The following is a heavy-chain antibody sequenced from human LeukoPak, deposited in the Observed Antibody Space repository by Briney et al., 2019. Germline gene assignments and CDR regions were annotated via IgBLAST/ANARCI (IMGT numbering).Heavy chain of an antibody. CDR1: GFTFSSYG. D-gene: IGHD3-22*01. Sequence: GGSLRLSCVASGFTFSSYGMHWVRQAPGKGLEWVTFIRYDGSYKHYADSVKGRFTISRDNSKNTLFLHMNSLRLEDTAVYYCAQDYYDTSGPLNWGQGTLVTVSS. V-gene: IGHV3-30*02. CDR2: IRYDGSYK. J-gene: IGHJ4*02. CDR3: AQDYYDTSGPLN.